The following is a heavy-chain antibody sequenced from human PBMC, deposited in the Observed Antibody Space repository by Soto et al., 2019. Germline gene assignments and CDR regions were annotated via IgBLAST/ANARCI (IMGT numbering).Heavy chain of an antibody. D-gene: IGHD6-19*01. Sequence: PSETLSLTCTVSGGSISSYYWIWIRQPAGKGLEWIGRIYTSGSTNYNPSLKSRVTMSVDTSKNQFSLKLSSVTAADTAVYYCARDISIAVAGTDWYFDLWGRGTLVTVSS. V-gene: IGHV4-4*07. J-gene: IGHJ2*01. CDR3: ARDISIAVAGTDWYFDL. CDR2: IYTSGST. CDR1: GGSISSYY.